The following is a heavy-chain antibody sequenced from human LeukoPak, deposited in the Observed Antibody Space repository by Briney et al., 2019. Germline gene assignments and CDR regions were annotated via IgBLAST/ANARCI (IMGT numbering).Heavy chain of an antibody. CDR3: AKDSGIAVAGTLRAFDI. V-gene: IGHV3-30*18. CDR1: GFTFSSYS. CDR2: ISYDGSNK. D-gene: IGHD6-19*01. J-gene: IGHJ3*02. Sequence: GGSLRLSCAASGFTFSSYSMNWVRQAPGKGLEWVAVISYDGSNKYFADSVKGRFTISRDNSKNTLYLQMNSLRAEDTAVYYCAKDSGIAVAGTLRAFDIWGQGTMVTVSS.